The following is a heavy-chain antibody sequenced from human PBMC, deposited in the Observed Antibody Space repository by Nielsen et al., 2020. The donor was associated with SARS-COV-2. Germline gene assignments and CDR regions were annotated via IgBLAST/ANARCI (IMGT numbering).Heavy chain of an antibody. CDR3: ASGAMIVVVITGFDY. Sequence: SETLSLTCAVSGGSISSSNWWSWVRQPPGKGLEWIGEIYHSGSTNYNPSLKSRVTISVDTPKNQFSLKLSSVTAADTAVYYCASGAMIVVVITGFDYWGQGTLVTVSS. V-gene: IGHV4-4*02. J-gene: IGHJ4*02. D-gene: IGHD3-22*01. CDR1: GGSISSSNW. CDR2: IYHSGST.